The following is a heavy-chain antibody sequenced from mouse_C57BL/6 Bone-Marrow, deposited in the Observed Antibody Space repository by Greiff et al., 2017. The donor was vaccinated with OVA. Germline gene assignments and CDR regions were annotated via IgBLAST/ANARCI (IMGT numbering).Heavy chain of an antibody. CDR1: GFTFRSYA. D-gene: IGHD1-1*01. CDR2: ISSGGDYI. CDR3: TRDLPITTVDAMDY. Sequence: EVMLVESGEGLVKPGGSLKLSCAASGFTFRSYAMSWVRQTPEKRLEWVAYISSGGDYIYYADTVKGRFTISRDNARNTLYLQMSSLKSEDTAMYYCTRDLPITTVDAMDYWGQGTSVTVSS. V-gene: IGHV5-9-1*02. J-gene: IGHJ4*01.